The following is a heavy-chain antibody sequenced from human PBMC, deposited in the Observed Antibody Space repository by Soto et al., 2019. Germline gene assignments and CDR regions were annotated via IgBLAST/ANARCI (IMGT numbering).Heavy chain of an antibody. CDR3: AREKTFYGMDV. Sequence: QVQLVQSGAEVKKPGAPVKASCKASGYTFTSYDINRVRQATGQGLERLGWMTPNSVNTGFAQKFQGRVTMTRNTSISTAYMELSSLRSEDTAVYYCAREKTFYGMDVWGQGTTVTLSS. J-gene: IGHJ6*02. CDR2: MTPNSVNT. V-gene: IGHV1-8*01. CDR1: GYTFTSYD.